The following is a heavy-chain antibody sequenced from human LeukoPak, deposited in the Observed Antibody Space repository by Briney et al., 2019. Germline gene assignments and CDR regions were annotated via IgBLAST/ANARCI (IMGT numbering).Heavy chain of an antibody. CDR2: IYYSGST. V-gene: IGHV4-31*03. J-gene: IGHJ4*02. CDR3: ASQENSGYDPFDY. D-gene: IGHD5-12*01. Sequence: PSETLSLTCTVSGASISSGGYYWSWVRQHPGKGLEWIGYIYYSGSTYYNPSLKSRVTISVDTSKNQFSLKLSSVTAADTAVYYCASQENSGYDPFDYWGQGTLVTVSS. CDR1: GASISSGGYY.